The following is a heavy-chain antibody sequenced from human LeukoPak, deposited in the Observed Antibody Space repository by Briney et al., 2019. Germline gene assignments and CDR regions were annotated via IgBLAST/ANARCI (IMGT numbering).Heavy chain of an antibody. V-gene: IGHV4-59*01. J-gene: IGHJ3*02. D-gene: IGHD2-15*01. CDR1: GGSINDYY. CDR2: IHSNGNT. Sequence: SETLSLTCTVSGGSINDYYWTWSRQTPGKRLEWLGYIHSNGNTSYSPSLKRRVIMSVDTSKDHCSLRLSSVTTADTAVYYCARGVPYFDPSGDIYIDAFDIWGQGTMVTVSS. CDR3: ARGVPYFDPSGDIYIDAFDI.